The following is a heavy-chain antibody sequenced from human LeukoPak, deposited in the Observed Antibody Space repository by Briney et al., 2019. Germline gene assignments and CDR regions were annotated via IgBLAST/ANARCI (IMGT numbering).Heavy chain of an antibody. J-gene: IGHJ6*02. Sequence: PGGSLRLSCAASGFTFSSYGMHWVRQAPGKGLEWVAVISYDGSNKYYADSVKGRFTISRDNSKNTLYLQMNSLRAEDTAVYYCAKDRRYSIQMAYGMDVWGQGTTVTVSS. CDR2: ISYDGSNK. V-gene: IGHV3-30*18. D-gene: IGHD4-11*01. CDR3: AKDRRYSIQMAYGMDV. CDR1: GFTFSSYG.